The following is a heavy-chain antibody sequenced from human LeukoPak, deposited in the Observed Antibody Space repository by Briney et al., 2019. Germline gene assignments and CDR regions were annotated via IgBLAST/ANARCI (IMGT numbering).Heavy chain of an antibody. V-gene: IGHV3-30-3*01. Sequence: PGRSLRLSCAASGFTFSSYAMHWVRQAPGKGLEWVAVISYDGSNKYYADSVKGRFTISRDNSENTLYLQMNSLRAEDTAVYYCASSWGFGYANLDYWGQGTLVTVSS. CDR1: GFTFSSYA. CDR3: ASSWGFGYANLDY. CDR2: ISYDGSNK. J-gene: IGHJ4*02. D-gene: IGHD3-16*01.